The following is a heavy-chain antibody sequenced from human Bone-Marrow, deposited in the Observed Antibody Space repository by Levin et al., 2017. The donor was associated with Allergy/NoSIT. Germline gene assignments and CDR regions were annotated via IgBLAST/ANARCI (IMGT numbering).Heavy chain of an antibody. D-gene: IGHD1-1*01. Sequence: GASVKVSCKTSGYTFTSFDMNWVRQASGQGLEWLGWMNANSGNTGYAHKMKGRVTMTRDTSISTAYMELSSLGSDDTAVYYCVRGQGREGDNHFDSWGQGNLVTVSS. J-gene: IGHJ4*02. CDR1: GYTFTSFD. CDR2: MNANSGNT. V-gene: IGHV1-8*01. CDR3: VRGQGREGDNHFDS.